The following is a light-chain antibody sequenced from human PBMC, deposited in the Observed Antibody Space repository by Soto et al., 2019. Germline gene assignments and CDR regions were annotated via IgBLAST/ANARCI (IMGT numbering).Light chain of an antibody. CDR1: QGVRDW. Sequence: EIQMTQSPSSVSASAGDRVTITCRASQGVRDWLAWYQQKPGKAPKLLISTTSTLEDGVPSRFSGSASGTEFTLTISSLQPEDFATYYCQQANSFPPPTFGEGTKVEIK. J-gene: IGKJ4*01. V-gene: IGKV1-12*01. CDR2: TTS. CDR3: QQANSFPPPT.